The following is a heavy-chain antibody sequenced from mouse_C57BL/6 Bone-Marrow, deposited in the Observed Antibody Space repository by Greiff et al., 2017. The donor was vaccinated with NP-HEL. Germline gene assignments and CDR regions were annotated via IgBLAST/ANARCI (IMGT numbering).Heavy chain of an antibody. CDR3: ARSDFFAY. CDR1: GYTFTSYW. J-gene: IGHJ3*01. D-gene: IGHD2-4*01. Sequence: VQLQQSGAELVRPGTSVKLSCKASGYTFTSYWMHWVKQRPGQGLEWIGVIDPSDSYTNYNQKFKGKATLTVDTSSSTAYMQLSSLTSEDSAVYYCARSDFFAYWGQGTLVTVSA. CDR2: IDPSDSYT. V-gene: IGHV1-59*01.